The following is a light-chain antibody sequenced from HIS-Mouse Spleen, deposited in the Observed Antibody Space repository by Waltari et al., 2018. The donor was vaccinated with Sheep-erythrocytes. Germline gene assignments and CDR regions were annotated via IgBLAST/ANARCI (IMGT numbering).Light chain of an antibody. J-gene: IGLJ3*02. CDR1: SSHVGVYNY. CDR2: EVS. Sequence: QSALTQPPSASGSPGQSVTISCTGPSSHVGVYNYVSWYQQHPGKPPKLMIYEVSKRPSGVPDRFSGSKSGNTASLTVSGLQAEDEADYYCSSYAGSNNWVFGGGTKLTVL. CDR3: SSYAGSNNWV. V-gene: IGLV2-8*01.